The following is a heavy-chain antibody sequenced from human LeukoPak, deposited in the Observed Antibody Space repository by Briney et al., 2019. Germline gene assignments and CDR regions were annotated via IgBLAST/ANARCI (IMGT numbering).Heavy chain of an antibody. CDR2: IYYSGST. CDR3: ARLLTYIRNWFDP. CDR1: GGSISSSSYS. V-gene: IGHV4-39*01. D-gene: IGHD3-9*01. Sequence: SETLSLTCTVSGGSISSSSYSWGWIRQPPGKGLEWIGSIYYSGSTYYNPSLKSRVTISVDTSKNQFSLKLSSVTAADTAVYYCARLLTYIRNWFDPWGQGTLVTVSS. J-gene: IGHJ5*02.